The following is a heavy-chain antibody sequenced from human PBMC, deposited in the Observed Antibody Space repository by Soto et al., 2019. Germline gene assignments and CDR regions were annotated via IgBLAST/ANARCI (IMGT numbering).Heavy chain of an antibody. CDR2: IIPIFGTA. CDR3: ARTYYYDSSGYYYGSYYGMDV. D-gene: IGHD3-22*01. J-gene: IGHJ6*02. Sequence: ASVKISCKASGGTFSSYAISWVRQAPGQGLEWMGGIIPIFGTANYAQKFQGRVTITADESTSTAYMELSSLRSEDTAVYYCARTYYYDSSGYYYGSYYGMDVWGQGTTVTVSS. CDR1: GGTFSSYA. V-gene: IGHV1-69*13.